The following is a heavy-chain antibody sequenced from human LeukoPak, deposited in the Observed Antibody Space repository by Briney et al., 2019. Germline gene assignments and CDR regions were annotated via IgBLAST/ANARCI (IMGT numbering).Heavy chain of an antibody. CDR2: ISWNSGSI. V-gene: IGHV3-9*01. CDR1: GFTFSSYA. D-gene: IGHD4-11*01. J-gene: IGHJ6*02. CDR3: AKGVTTHYYYYGMDV. Sequence: PGGSLRLSCAASGFTFSSYAMHWVRQAPGKGLEWVSGISWNSGSIGYADSVKGRFTISRDNAKNSLYLQMNSLRAEDTALYYCAKGVTTHYYYYGMDVWGQGTTVTVSS.